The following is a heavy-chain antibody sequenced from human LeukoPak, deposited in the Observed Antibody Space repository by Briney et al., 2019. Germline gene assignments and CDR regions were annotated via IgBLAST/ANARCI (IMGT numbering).Heavy chain of an antibody. CDR1: GYTFTGYY. CDR2: INAGNGNT. V-gene: IGHV1-3*01. CDR3: AREGIAAAGDY. J-gene: IGHJ4*02. Sequence: ASVKVSCKTSGYTFTGYYMHWVRQAPGQRLEWMGWINAGNGNTKYSQKFQGRVTITRDTSASTAYMELSSLRSEDTAVYYCAREGIAAAGDYWGQGTLVTVSS. D-gene: IGHD6-13*01.